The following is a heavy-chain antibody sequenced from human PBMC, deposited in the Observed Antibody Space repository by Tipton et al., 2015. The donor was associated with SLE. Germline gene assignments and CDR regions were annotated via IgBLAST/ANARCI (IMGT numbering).Heavy chain of an antibody. CDR1: GGSISGSDFY. V-gene: IGHV4-39*01. Sequence: TLSLTCTVSGGSISGSDFYWGWIRQPPGKGLEWVGTIFYSGTTFYNPSLKSRVTMSVDPSKNQFSLRLNSVTAADTAVYYCARSPTSDYYYYYMDVWGKGTTVTVSS. J-gene: IGHJ6*03. CDR3: ARSPTSDYYYYYMDV. D-gene: IGHD3-16*01. CDR2: IFYSGTT.